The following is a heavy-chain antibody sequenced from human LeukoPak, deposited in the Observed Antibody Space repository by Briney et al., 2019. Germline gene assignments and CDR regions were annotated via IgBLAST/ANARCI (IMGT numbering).Heavy chain of an antibody. D-gene: IGHD1-7*01. CDR2: FSSGGSA. J-gene: IGHJ4*02. CDR1: GGSISSSSYY. Sequence: PSETLSLTCIVPGGSISSSSYYWAWIRQSPGKRLEWIGTFSSGGSAYYNPSLTGRVSISKDTSDNQFSLRLYSVTAADTAVYYCARKQTGTMYDVWGQGTQVTVSS. V-gene: IGHV4-39*07. CDR3: ARKQTGTMYDV.